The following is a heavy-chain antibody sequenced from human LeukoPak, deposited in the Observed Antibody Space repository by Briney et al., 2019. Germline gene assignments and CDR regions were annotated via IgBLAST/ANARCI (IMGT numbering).Heavy chain of an antibody. D-gene: IGHD2-15*01. CDR3: ARCSGGSCRNWFDH. J-gene: IGHJ5*02. Sequence: GGSLRLSCAASGFTFSSYWMSWVRQAPGKGLEWVSYISNSGSSIYYADSVKGRFTISRDNAKNSLYLQMNSLRAEDTAVYYCARCSGGSCRNWFDHWGQGTLVTVSS. V-gene: IGHV3-48*04. CDR2: ISNSGSSI. CDR1: GFTFSSYW.